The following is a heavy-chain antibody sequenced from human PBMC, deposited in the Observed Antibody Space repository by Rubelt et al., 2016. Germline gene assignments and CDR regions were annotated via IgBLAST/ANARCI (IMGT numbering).Heavy chain of an antibody. CDR2: IYYSGST. J-gene: IGHJ3*02. Sequence: QVQLQESGPGLVKPSETLSLTCTVSGGSISRYYWSWIRQPPGQGLEWIGYIYYSGSTNYTPSPKARGTISVDTSKTQFSLKLSSVTSADTAVYYCAGHVISSSSLGVYAFDIWGQGTMVTVSS. CDR1: GGSISRYY. D-gene: IGHD6-6*01. CDR3: AGHVISSSSLGVYAFDI. V-gene: IGHV4-59*08.